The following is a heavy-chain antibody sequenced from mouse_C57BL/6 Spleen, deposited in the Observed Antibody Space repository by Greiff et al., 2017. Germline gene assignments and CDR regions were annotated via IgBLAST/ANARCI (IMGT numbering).Heavy chain of an antibody. CDR2: IYPGDGDT. CDR1: GYAFSSSW. D-gene: IGHD3-2*02. V-gene: IGHV1-82*01. Sequence: QVQLQQSGPELVKPGASVKISCKASGYAFSSSWMNWVKQRPGKGLEWIGRIYPGDGDTNYNGKFKGKATLTADKSSSTAYMQLSSLTSEDSAVYFCAQTAQATSDDWGKGTTLTVSS. J-gene: IGHJ2*01. CDR3: AQTAQATSDD.